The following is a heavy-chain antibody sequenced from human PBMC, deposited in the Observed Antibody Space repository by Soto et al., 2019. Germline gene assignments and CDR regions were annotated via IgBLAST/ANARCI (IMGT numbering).Heavy chain of an antibody. CDR3: ARESDYYEGGGPSDH. CDR2: IDSSGDTI. CDR1: GFTFSDYS. D-gene: IGHD3-22*01. Sequence: GGSLRLSCAASGFTFSDYSMIWIRQAPGKGLEWVSYIDSSGDTIYYADSVKGRFAISRDNAKNSLFLQMDSLRAQDTATYYCARESDYYEGGGPSDHWGQGVLVTVYS. V-gene: IGHV3-11*01. J-gene: IGHJ4*02.